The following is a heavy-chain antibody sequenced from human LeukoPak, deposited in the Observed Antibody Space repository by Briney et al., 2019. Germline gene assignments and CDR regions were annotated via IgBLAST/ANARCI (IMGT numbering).Heavy chain of an antibody. CDR2: ISGSGGAI. Sequence: GGSLRLSCAASGFSLSNFAMSWVRQAPGKGLEWVSAISGSGGAIYFAGSVKGRFTISRDNSKNTLYLQMNSLRAEDTAVYYCARRLGYCSTTSCYVAPFDYWGQGTLVTVSS. CDR1: GFSLSNFA. D-gene: IGHD2-2*01. CDR3: ARRLGYCSTTSCYVAPFDY. J-gene: IGHJ4*02. V-gene: IGHV3-23*01.